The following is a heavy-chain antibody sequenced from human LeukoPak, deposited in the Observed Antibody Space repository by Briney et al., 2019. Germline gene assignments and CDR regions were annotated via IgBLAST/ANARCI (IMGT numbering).Heavy chain of an antibody. CDR1: GFTFSSYW. CDR2: IKQDGSEK. D-gene: IGHD5-12*01. J-gene: IGHJ4*02. CDR3: AREAGYSGYEFDY. Sequence: GGSLRLSCAASGFTFSSYWMSWVRQAPGKGLEWVANIKQDGSEKYYVDSVKGRFTISRDNAKNSLYLQMSSLRAEDTAVYYCAREAGYSGYEFDYWGQGTLVTVSS. V-gene: IGHV3-7*01.